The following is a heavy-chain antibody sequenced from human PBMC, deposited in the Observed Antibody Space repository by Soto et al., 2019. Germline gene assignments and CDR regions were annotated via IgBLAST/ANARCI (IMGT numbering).Heavy chain of an antibody. CDR3: AQRIPGPSGYDV. V-gene: IGHV2-5*01. Sequence: SGPTLTPPPHTLLLPSTFLCFPVSRRGVGLGCARKPPGKALEWLALIYSNDDKRLSTSLRNRLTITRDTSKNQVVLPMTNMDPVDTATYYCAQRIPGPSGYDVWGQGNKVTVS. CDR1: CFPVSRRGVG. D-gene: IGHD6-13*01. CDR2: IYSNDDK. J-gene: IGHJ6*02.